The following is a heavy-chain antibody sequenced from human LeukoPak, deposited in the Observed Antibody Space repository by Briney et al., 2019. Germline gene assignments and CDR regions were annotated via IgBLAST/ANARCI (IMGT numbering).Heavy chain of an antibody. CDR2: ISGSGGSA. Sequence: PGGSLRLSCAASGFTVSSNYMSWVRQAPGKGLEWVSAISGSGGSAYYADSVQGRFTISRDNSKNTLYLQLSSLRAEDTAVYYCAKGWLGLFYYYALDVWGQGTTVTVSS. D-gene: IGHD5-24*01. V-gene: IGHV3-23*01. CDR3: AKGWLGLFYYYALDV. J-gene: IGHJ6*02. CDR1: GFTVSSNY.